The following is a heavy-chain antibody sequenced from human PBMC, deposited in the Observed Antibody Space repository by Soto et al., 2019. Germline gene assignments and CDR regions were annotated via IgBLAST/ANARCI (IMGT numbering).Heavy chain of an antibody. V-gene: IGHV1-69*13. CDR2: IIPIFGTA. Sequence: SVKVSCKASGGTFSSYAISWVRQAPGQGLEWMGGIIPIFGTANYAQKFQGRVTITADESTSTAYMELSSLRSEDTAVYYCARYDYQIAYNWFDPWGQGTLVTVSS. CDR3: ARYDYQIAYNWFDP. D-gene: IGHD4-17*01. CDR1: GGTFSSYA. J-gene: IGHJ5*02.